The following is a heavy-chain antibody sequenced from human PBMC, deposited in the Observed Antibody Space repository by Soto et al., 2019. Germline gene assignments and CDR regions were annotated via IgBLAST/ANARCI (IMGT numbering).Heavy chain of an antibody. CDR1: GYTFITSYY. D-gene: IGHD5-12*01. J-gene: IGHJ3*02. CDR3: ARDTGYDHDAFDI. CDR2: INPTGTMT. V-gene: IGHV1-46*01. Sequence: QVQLVQSGAEVKKPGASVKLSCKASGYTFITSYYTHWVRQAPGQGLEWMGIINPTGTMTKYSERFQGRLTMTRDTSTSTDYMELSTLTSEDTDVYFCARDTGYDHDAFDICGQGTMVTVSS.